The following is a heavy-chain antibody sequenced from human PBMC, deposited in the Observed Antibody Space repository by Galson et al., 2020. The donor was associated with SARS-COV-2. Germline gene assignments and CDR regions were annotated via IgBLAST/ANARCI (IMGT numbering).Heavy chain of an antibody. Sequence: SETLSLTCTVSGGSISSSSYYWGWIRQPPGKGLEWIGSIYYSGSTYYNPSLKSRVTISVDTSKNQFSLKLSSVTAADTAVYYCARIVGTRSSSPGYYYGMDVWGQGTTVTVSS. CDR3: ARIVGTRSSSPGYYYGMDV. J-gene: IGHJ6*02. CDR2: IYYSGST. CDR1: GGSISSSSYY. V-gene: IGHV4-39*07. D-gene: IGHD6-6*01.